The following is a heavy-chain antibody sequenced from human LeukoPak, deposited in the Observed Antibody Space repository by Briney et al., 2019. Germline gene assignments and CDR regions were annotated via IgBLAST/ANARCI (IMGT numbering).Heavy chain of an antibody. V-gene: IGHV3-30-3*01. CDR2: ISYDGSNK. CDR3: ARGGNSSWDY. CDR1: GFTFSSYA. Sequence: GGSLRLSCAASGFTFSSYAMHWVRQAPGKGLEWVAVISYDGSNKYYADSVKGRFTISRDNSKNSLYLQMNSLRVEDTAVYYCARGGNSSWDYWGQGALVTVSS. D-gene: IGHD6-6*01. J-gene: IGHJ4*02.